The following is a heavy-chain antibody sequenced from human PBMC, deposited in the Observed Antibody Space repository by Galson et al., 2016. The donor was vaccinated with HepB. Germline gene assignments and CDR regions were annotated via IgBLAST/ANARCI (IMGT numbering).Heavy chain of an antibody. V-gene: IGHV3-21*01. J-gene: IGHJ6*02. D-gene: IGHD4-17*01. CDR1: GFTFSRYS. CDR2: ISSSSSYI. CDR3: ARDFGDYFTPWYYDFGMDV. Sequence: SLRLSCAASGFTFSRYSMNWVRQAPGKGLEWVSSISSSSSYIYYADSVKGRFTISRDNAKNSLYLQMNSLRAEDTAVYYCARDFGDYFTPWYYDFGMDVWGQGTTVTVSS.